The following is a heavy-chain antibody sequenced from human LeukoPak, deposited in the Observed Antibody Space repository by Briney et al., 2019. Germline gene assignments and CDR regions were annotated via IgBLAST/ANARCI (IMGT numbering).Heavy chain of an antibody. Sequence: SETLSLTCTVSGGSISSYYWSWIRQPPGQGLEWIGYIYYSGSTNYNPSLKSRGTISVDTSKNQCALKLSSVTAADTAVYYCARDPRGWFDPWGQGTLVTVSS. CDR1: GGSISSYY. D-gene: IGHD3-10*01. J-gene: IGHJ5*02. CDR3: ARDPRGWFDP. V-gene: IGHV4-59*01. CDR2: IYYSGST.